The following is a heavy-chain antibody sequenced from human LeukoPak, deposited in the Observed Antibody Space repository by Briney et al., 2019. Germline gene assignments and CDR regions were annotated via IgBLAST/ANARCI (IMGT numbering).Heavy chain of an antibody. Sequence: PSETLSLTCTVSGGSISSYYWSWIRQPPGKGLEWIGYIYYSGSTYYNPSLKSRVTISVDTSKNQFSLKLSSVTAADTAVYYCARDRTSTIFGVAFAPDAFDIWGQGTMVTVSS. CDR3: ARDRTSTIFGVAFAPDAFDI. D-gene: IGHD3-3*01. J-gene: IGHJ3*02. V-gene: IGHV4-30-4*01. CDR1: GGSISSYY. CDR2: IYYSGST.